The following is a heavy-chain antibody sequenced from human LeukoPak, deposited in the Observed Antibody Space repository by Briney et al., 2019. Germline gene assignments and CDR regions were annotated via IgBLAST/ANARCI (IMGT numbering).Heavy chain of an antibody. Sequence: SETLSLTCTVSGGSFSTYFWNWIRQPAGKGLEWIGRISTSGSTNYNPSLKSRVTMSVDTSKNQFSLSLRSVTAADTAVYYCARLPKNWTPRYYFDYWGQGTLVTVSS. CDR1: GGSFSTYF. D-gene: IGHD1-1*01. CDR2: ISTSGST. V-gene: IGHV4-4*07. J-gene: IGHJ4*02. CDR3: ARLPKNWTPRYYFDY.